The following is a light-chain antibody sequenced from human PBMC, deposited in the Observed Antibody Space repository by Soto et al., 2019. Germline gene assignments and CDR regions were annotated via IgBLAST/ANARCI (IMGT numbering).Light chain of an antibody. CDR3: QQYGSSPRT. Sequence: EIVLTQSPGTLSLSPGERATLSCRASQNVGSRYLAWYQQKPGQAPRLLIYGTSNRATGIADRFSGRGSGTDFSLTISSLEPGDLAVYYCQQYGSSPRTFGQGTKVEIK. V-gene: IGKV3-20*01. CDR1: QNVGSRY. J-gene: IGKJ1*01. CDR2: GTS.